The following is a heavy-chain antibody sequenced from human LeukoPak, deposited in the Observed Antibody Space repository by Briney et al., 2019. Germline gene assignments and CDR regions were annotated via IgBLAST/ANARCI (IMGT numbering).Heavy chain of an antibody. V-gene: IGHV3-23*01. J-gene: IGHJ6*03. Sequence: GGTLRLSCAASGFPISTNGMSWVGQAPGKGVEWVSGIVGGDGGTYYADSVKGRFIISRDNSKNTLYVQMNSLRAEDTAVYYCARGALYHMDVWGKGTTVTISS. CDR3: ARGALYHMDV. CDR2: IVGGDGGT. CDR1: GFPISTNG.